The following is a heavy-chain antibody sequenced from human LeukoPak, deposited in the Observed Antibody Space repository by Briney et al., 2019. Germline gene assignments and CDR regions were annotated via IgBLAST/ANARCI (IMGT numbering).Heavy chain of an antibody. J-gene: IGHJ4*02. CDR2: ISKDGSNK. D-gene: IGHD3-10*01. Sequence: PGGSLRLSCAASGFTFSSYAMHWVRQAPGKGLEWVAVISKDGSNKHYADSVKGRFTISRDNSKNTMYLRMNSLRAEDTAVYYCARIQRDESEFYYFDYWGQGTLVTVSS. V-gene: IGHV3-30-3*01. CDR3: ARIQRDESEFYYFDY. CDR1: GFTFSSYA.